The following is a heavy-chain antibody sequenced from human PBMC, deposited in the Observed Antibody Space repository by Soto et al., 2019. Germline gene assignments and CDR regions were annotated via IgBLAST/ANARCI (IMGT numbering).Heavy chain of an antibody. CDR1: GYTFTSYG. D-gene: IGHD4-17*01. CDR3: ARNDYGDYDDALDI. Sequence: ASVKVSCKASGYTFTSYGITWVRQAPGQGLEWMGWISAYNGNTNYAQKLQGRVTMTTDTSTSTAHMELRSLRSDDTAVYYCARNDYGDYDDALDIWGQGTMVNVAS. CDR2: ISAYNGNT. J-gene: IGHJ3*02. V-gene: IGHV1-18*01.